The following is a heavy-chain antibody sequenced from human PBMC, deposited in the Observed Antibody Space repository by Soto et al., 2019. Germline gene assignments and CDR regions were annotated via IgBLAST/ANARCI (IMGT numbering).Heavy chain of an antibody. Sequence: PVGSLRLSCASSVFTFSSYSMNCVRHSPGKWLEWVSSISSSSSYIYYADSVKGRFTIPRDNAKNSLYLQMNSLRAEDAAVYYCARDGVDILTGSKYSFEIWGHGTRVTVS. J-gene: IGHJ3*02. D-gene: IGHD3-9*01. CDR1: VFTFSSYS. V-gene: IGHV3-21*01. CDR2: ISSSSSYI. CDR3: ARDGVDILTGSKYSFEI.